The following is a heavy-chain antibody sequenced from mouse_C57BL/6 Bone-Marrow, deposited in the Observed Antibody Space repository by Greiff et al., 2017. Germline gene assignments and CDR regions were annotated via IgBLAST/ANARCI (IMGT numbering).Heavy chain of an antibody. CDR1: GFTFSDYY. Sequence: EVQGVASEGGLVQPGSSMKLSCTASGFTFSDYYMAWVRQVPEKGLEWVANINYDGSSTYYLDSLKSRFIISRDNAKNILYLQMSSLKSEDTATYYCARAPFDGYHDYWGQGTTLTVSS. D-gene: IGHD2-3*01. CDR2: INYDGSST. CDR3: ARAPFDGYHDY. J-gene: IGHJ2*01. V-gene: IGHV5-16*01.